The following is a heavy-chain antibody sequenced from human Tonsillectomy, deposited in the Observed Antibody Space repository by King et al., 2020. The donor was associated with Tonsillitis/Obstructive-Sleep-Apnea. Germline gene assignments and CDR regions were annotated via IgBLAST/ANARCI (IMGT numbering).Heavy chain of an antibody. CDR2: IYYSGST. CDR1: GGSISSYY. V-gene: IGHV4-59*01. J-gene: IGHJ4*02. D-gene: IGHD3-3*01. CDR3: ARGDFWSGWDY. Sequence: VQLQESGPGLVKPSETLSLTCTVSGGSISSYYWSWIRQPPGKGLEWIGYIYYSGSTNYNPSLKSRVTISVDTSKNQFSLKLSSVTAADTAVYYCARGDFWSGWDYWGQGTLVTVSS.